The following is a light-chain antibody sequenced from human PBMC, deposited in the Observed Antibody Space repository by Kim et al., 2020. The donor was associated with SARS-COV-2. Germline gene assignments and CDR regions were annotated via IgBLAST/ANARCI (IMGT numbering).Light chain of an antibody. J-gene: IGKJ4*01. CDR1: QDIGSW. V-gene: IGKV1-12*01. CDR3: QQANSFPLT. CDR2: AAS. Sequence: DIQLPHFQSSVSASEGDRVTITCRGSQDIGSWLAWYQQKPGNAPKLLIYAASTLQSGVPSRFSGSGSGTDFTLTIGSLQPEDFATYYCQQANSFPLTFGGGTKVDIK.